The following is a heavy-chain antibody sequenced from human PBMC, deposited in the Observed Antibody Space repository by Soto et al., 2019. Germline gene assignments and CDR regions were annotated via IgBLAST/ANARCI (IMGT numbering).Heavy chain of an antibody. Sequence: QVQLQQWGAGLLKPSETLSLTCAVYGGSFSGYYWPWIRQPPGTGLEWIGDINHSGSTNYNPSLKGRVTLSVDTSKNQFSLKLTSVTAADTAVYYCARDKITGLFDYWGQGTLVTVSS. CDR2: INHSGST. J-gene: IGHJ4*02. CDR1: GGSFSGYY. CDR3: ARDKITGLFDY. V-gene: IGHV4-34*01. D-gene: IGHD2-8*02.